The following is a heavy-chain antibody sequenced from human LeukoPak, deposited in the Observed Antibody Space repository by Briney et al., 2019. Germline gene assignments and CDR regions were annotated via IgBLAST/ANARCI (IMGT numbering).Heavy chain of an antibody. CDR3: ARGRSDWLGAMWYYYYYYMDV. J-gene: IGHJ6*03. CDR1: GGSISSYY. D-gene: IGHD3-9*01. V-gene: IGHV4-59*01. CDR2: IYYSGST. Sequence: PSETLSLTCTVSGGSISSYYWSWIRQPPGKGLEWIGYIYYSGSTNYNPSLKSRVTISVDTSKNQFSLKLSSVTAADTAVYYCARGRSDWLGAMWYYYYYYMDVWGKGTTVTISS.